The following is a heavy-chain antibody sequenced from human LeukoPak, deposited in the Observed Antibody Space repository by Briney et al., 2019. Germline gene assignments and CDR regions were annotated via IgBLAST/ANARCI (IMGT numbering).Heavy chain of an antibody. CDR3: ARVLLWFGEFG. CDR1: GFTFSSYA. Sequence: GGSLRLSCAASGFTFSSYAMSWVRQAPGKGLEWVSAISGSGGSTYYADSVKGRFTISRDNAKNSLYLQMNSLRAEDTAVYYCARVLLWFGEFGWGQGTLVTVSS. J-gene: IGHJ4*02. CDR2: ISGSGGST. V-gene: IGHV3-23*01. D-gene: IGHD3-10*01.